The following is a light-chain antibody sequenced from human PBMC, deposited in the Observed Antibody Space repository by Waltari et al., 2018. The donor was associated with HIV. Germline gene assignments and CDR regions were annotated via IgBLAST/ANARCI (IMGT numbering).Light chain of an antibody. Sequence: SYELTQPPSVSVSPGQTARITCPGDALPNQYANWYQQKPGQTPVLMIYKDSQRPSGIPERFSGSTSGTTVTLTISGVQAEDEADYYCQSADISDYYLVLFGGGTKLTVL. J-gene: IGLJ3*02. V-gene: IGLV3-25*03. CDR1: ALPNQY. CDR2: KDS. CDR3: QSADISDYYLVL.